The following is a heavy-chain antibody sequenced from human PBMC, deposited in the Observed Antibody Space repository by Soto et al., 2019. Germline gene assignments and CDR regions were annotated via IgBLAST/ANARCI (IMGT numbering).Heavy chain of an antibody. J-gene: IGHJ5*02. CDR2: IYYSGST. Sequence: QVQLQESGPGLVKPSETLSLTCTVSGGSISSYYWSWIRQPPGKGLEWIGYIYYSGSTNYNPSLKRRVTIXXDXSXXQCSLKLSSVTAADTAVYYCARDRGVVVPANWFDPWGQGTLVTVSS. CDR1: GGSISSYY. D-gene: IGHD2-2*01. CDR3: ARDRGVVVPANWFDP. V-gene: IGHV4-59*01.